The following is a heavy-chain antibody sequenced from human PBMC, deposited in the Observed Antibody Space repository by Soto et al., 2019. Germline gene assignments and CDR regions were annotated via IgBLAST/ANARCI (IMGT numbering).Heavy chain of an antibody. V-gene: IGHV4-34*01. J-gene: IGHJ4*02. D-gene: IGHD5-12*01. CDR2: VKDGGHT. CDR3: ARGQEGVVATH. CDR1: GGSLSGYY. Sequence: QVQLQQWGAGLLKPSETLSLNCAVTGGSLSGYYWSWIRQAPGKGLEWIGEVKDGGHTNYSPSLTGPVTISSDTSNHHFSLRLNSVTAADTGVYYCARGQEGVVATHWDQGTLVTVSS.